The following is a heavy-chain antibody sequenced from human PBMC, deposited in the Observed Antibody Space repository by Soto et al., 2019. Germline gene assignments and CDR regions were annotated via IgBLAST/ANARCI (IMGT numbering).Heavy chain of an antibody. CDR1: GFTFSSYS. CDR3: ARDLGSSWYPEYFQH. CDR2: ISSSSSYI. V-gene: IGHV3-21*01. D-gene: IGHD6-13*01. J-gene: IGHJ1*01. Sequence: PGVSLRLSCAASGFTFSSYSMNWVRQAPGKGLEWVSSISSSSSYIYYADSVKGRFTISRDNAKNSLYLQMNSLRAEDTAVYYCARDLGSSWYPEYFQHWGQGT.